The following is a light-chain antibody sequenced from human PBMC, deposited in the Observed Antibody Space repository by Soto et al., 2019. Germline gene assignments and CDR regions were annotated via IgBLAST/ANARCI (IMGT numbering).Light chain of an antibody. Sequence: DIQMTQSPSTLAASVGDRVTITCRASQNINRWLAWYQQKPGKAPKVLIYDASSLESGVPSRFSGSGSGTEFTLTITSLQTDDFATYYCQQYDGYFGPGTKVDFK. CDR2: DAS. CDR1: QNINRW. J-gene: IGKJ3*01. CDR3: QQYDGY. V-gene: IGKV1-5*01.